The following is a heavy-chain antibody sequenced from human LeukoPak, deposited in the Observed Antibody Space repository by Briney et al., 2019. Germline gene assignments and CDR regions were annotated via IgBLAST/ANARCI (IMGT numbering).Heavy chain of an antibody. CDR1: GGSISSGTYS. Sequence: SETLSLTCTVSGGSISSGTYSWSWIRQPPGEGLEWIGYIYHTGSTYYNPSLKGRVTISVDRSKNQFSLNLNFVTAADTALYYCARGDGSGSGRWFDPWGQGTLITVSS. J-gene: IGHJ5*02. V-gene: IGHV4-30-2*01. CDR2: IYHTGST. D-gene: IGHD3-10*01. CDR3: ARGDGSGSGRWFDP.